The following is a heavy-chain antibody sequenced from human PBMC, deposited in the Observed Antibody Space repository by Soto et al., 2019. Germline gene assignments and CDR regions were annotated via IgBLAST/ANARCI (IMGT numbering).Heavy chain of an antibody. CDR3: AKSRYSDSSGDFYDY. J-gene: IGHJ4*02. D-gene: IGHD3-22*01. Sequence: GGSLRLSCAASAFTFNNYAMSWFPKAQGKGLEWVSGIGGSGRTTYYADSVKGRFTISRDNSNNTLFLQMNSLRAEDTAVYYCAKSRYSDSSGDFYDYWGQGTLVTVSS. CDR1: AFTFNNYA. V-gene: IGHV3-23*01. CDR2: IGGSGRTT.